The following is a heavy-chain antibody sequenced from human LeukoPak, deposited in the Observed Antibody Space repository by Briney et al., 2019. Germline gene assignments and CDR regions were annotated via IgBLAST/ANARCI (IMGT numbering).Heavy chain of an antibody. CDR2: ISYDGSNK. CDR1: GFTFSSYA. J-gene: IGHJ4*02. Sequence: GGSLRLSCAASGFTFSSYAMHWVRQAPGKGLEWVAVISYDGSNKYYADSVKGRFTISRDNSKNTLYLQMNSLRAEDTAVYYCAKDSNFDWLLNYWGQGTLVTVSS. V-gene: IGHV3-30*04. D-gene: IGHD3-9*01. CDR3: AKDSNFDWLLNY.